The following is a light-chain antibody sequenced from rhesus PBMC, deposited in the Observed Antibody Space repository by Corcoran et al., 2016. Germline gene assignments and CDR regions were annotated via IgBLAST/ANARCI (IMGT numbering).Light chain of an antibody. CDR2: KAS. CDR1: PGIRSW. J-gene: IGKJ1*01. Sequence: DIQMTQSPSSLSASVGDRVTITCRASPGIRSWLAWYQQKPGKARKTLIYKASSLKTGVPSRFRGSGSGTYFTLTISSLQPEEFATYYCQQYNSAPWTFGQGTKVEIK. V-gene: IGKV1-21*01. CDR3: QQYNSAPWT.